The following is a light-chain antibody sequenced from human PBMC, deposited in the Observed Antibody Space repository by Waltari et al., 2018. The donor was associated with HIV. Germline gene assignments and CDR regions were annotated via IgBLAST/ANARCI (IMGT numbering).Light chain of an antibody. CDR3: QQYYDWPPLT. Sequence: ELVITQSPATLSVSPGDRANLSCRASLSVRSNLAWYQQKPGQAPRLLIFSASTRAAATPARFSGGGSATEVTPTITSLQSADVAVFYCQQYYDWPPLTFGGGTKVEI. CDR2: SAS. J-gene: IGKJ4*02. V-gene: IGKV3-15*01. CDR1: LSVRSN.